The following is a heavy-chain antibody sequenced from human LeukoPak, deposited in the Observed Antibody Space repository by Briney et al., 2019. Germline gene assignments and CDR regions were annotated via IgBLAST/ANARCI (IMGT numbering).Heavy chain of an antibody. J-gene: IGHJ6*02. Sequence: ASVKVCCKASGYTFTSYDINWVRQATGQGLEWMGWMNPNSGNTGYAQKFQGRVTMTRNTSISTAYMELSSLRSEDTAVYYCARDCTNGVCYTLYYYGMDVWGQGTTVAVSS. CDR2: MNPNSGNT. CDR3: ARDCTNGVCYTLYYYGMDV. V-gene: IGHV1-8*01. CDR1: GYTFTSYD. D-gene: IGHD2-8*01.